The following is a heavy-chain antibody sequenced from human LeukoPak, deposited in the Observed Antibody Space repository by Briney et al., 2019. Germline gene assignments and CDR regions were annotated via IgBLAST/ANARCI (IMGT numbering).Heavy chain of an antibody. J-gene: IGHJ3*02. D-gene: IGHD2-2*01. CDR1: GFTFSSYS. CDR3: ARDHPDIVVVPAATHAFDI. CDR2: ISSSSSYI. Sequence: GGSPRLSCAASGFTFSSYSMNWVRQAPGKGLEWVSSISSSSSYIYYADSVKGRFTISRDNAKNSLYLQMNSLRAEDTAVYYCARDHPDIVVVPAATHAFDIWGQGTMVTVSS. V-gene: IGHV3-21*01.